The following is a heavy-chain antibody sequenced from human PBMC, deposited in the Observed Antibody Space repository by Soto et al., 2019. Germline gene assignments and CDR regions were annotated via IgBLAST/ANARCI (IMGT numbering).Heavy chain of an antibody. D-gene: IGHD5-18*01. CDR1: GFTFSNHW. CDR2: VNFDGGIT. J-gene: IGHJ6*02. V-gene: IGHV3-74*01. Sequence: EVQLVESGGGLVQPGGSLRVSCATSGFTFSNHWMHWVRQVPGKGLVWVSRVNFDGGITNYADSVRGRFTISRDNAKSAVYLEMNSLRADDTGVYYCGRGIQTYYGVDVWGQGTTVTVSS. CDR3: GRGIQTYYGVDV.